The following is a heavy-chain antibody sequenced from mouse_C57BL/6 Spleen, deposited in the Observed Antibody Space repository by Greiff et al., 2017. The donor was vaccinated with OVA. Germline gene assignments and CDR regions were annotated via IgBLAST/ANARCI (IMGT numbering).Heavy chain of an antibody. V-gene: IGHV1-15*01. D-gene: IGHD1-1*01. CDR3: TREVATGYWYFDV. CDR1: GYTFTDYE. CDR2: IDPETGGT. Sequence: QVQLQQSGAELVRPGASVTLSCKASGYTFTDYELHWVKQTPVHGLEWIGAIDPETGGTAYNQKFKGKAIMTADKSSSTALMELRSLTSEDSAVYYCTREVATGYWYFDVWGTGTTVTVAS. J-gene: IGHJ1*03.